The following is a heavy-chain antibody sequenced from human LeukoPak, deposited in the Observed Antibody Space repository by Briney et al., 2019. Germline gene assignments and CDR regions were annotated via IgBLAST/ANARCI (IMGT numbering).Heavy chain of an antibody. CDR3: AKSRSSSVSCYNY. CDR1: GFIFNNYA. Sequence: GGSLRLSCAASGFIFNNYAMNWVRQAPGKGLEWVSGISGSGDSTFYADSVKGRFTISRDNPKNTLDLQMNSLRAEDTAMYYCAKSRSSSVSCYNYWGQGTLVTVSS. D-gene: IGHD2-2*02. CDR2: ISGSGDST. J-gene: IGHJ4*02. V-gene: IGHV3-23*01.